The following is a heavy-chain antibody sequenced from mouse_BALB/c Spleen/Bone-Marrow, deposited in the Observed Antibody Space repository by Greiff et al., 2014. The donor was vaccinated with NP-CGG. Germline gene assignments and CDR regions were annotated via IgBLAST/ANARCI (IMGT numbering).Heavy chain of an antibody. CDR2: IDPANGDT. D-gene: IGHD1-1*01. Sequence: VQLQQSGAALVKPGASVKLSCTASGFNFKDTYMHWVKQRPEQGLEWIGRIDPANGDTKYDPKFQGKATITADTSSNTAYLQLSSMTSKDTAVYDCANYYYGSHFDYWGQGTTLTVSS. J-gene: IGHJ2*01. CDR3: ANYYYGSHFDY. CDR1: GFNFKDTY. V-gene: IGHV14-3*02.